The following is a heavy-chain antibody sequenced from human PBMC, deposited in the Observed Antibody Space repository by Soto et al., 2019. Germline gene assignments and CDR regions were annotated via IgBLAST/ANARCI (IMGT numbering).Heavy chain of an antibody. J-gene: IGHJ3*02. CDR2: ISSSSTI. V-gene: IGHV3-48*02. D-gene: IGHD6-6*01. Sequence: GGSLRLSCEASGFTFSSYSMNWVRQAPGKGLERVSYISSSSTIYYADSVKGRFTISRDNAKNSLYLQMNSLRDEDTAVYYCAREGEYGGAFDIWGQGTMVTVSS. CDR1: GFTFSSYS. CDR3: AREGEYGGAFDI.